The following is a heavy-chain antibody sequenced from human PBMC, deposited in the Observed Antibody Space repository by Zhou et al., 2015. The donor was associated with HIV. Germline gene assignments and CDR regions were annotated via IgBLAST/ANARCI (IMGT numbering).Heavy chain of an antibody. CDR1: GGTFSSYA. CDR2: IIPIFGTA. V-gene: IGHV1-69*06. J-gene: IGHJ5*02. D-gene: IGHD6-6*01. Sequence: QVQLVQSGAELRKPGSSVKVSCKASGGTFSSYAISWVRQAPGQGLEWMGGIIPIFGTANYAQKFQGRVTFTADKFTSTAYMELSSLRSEDTAVYYCARDEYSSYNWFDPWGQGTLVTVSS. CDR3: ARDEYSSYNWFDP.